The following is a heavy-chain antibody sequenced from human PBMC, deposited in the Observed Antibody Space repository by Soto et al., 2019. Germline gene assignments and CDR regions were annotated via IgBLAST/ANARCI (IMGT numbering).Heavy chain of an antibody. CDR3: GKDRASNSWPSREV. J-gene: IGHJ6*02. V-gene: IGHV1-18*01. CDR2: ISPKSGSI. CDR1: GYTFTRNG. Sequence: GASVKVSCKTSGYTFTRNGISWVRQAPGQGLEWMGWISPKSGSIKYAQKFQGRVIMTTDTSTSTAYMEVRSLRSDDTAVYYCGKDRASNSWPSREVWGPGTTVTVSS. D-gene: IGHD2-2*01.